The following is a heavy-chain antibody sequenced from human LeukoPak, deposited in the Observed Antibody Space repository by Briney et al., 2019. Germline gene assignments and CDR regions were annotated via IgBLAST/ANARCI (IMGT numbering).Heavy chain of an antibody. J-gene: IGHJ6*03. CDR2: INPSGGST. V-gene: IGHV1-46*01. CDR3: ARGPRITLVRGGQWYYYMDV. D-gene: IGHD3-10*01. CDR1: GYTFTSYY. Sequence: ASVKVSCKASGYTFTSYYIHWVRQAPGQGLEWMGLINPSGGSTNYAQKFRGRVTMTRDTSTSTVYMELSSLRSDDTAVYYCARGPRITLVRGGQWYYYMDVWGKGTTVTISS.